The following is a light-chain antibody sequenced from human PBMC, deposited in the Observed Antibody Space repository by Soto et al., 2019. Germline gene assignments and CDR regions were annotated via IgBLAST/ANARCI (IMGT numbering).Light chain of an antibody. Sequence: EIVLTQSPGALSLSPGDRATLSCRASQSVNTRYLAWYQQRPGQAPRLLIYAASSRATGIPDRFSGSGSGTDFTLTIVRLEPEDSGMCCCHKYGSSPHTFGQGTKLEIK. CDR2: AAS. V-gene: IGKV3-20*01. CDR1: QSVNTRY. CDR3: HKYGSSPHT. J-gene: IGKJ2*01.